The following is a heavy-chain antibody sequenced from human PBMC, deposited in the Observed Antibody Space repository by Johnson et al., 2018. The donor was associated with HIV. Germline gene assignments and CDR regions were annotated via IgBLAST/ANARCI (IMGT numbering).Heavy chain of an antibody. CDR1: GFTFSSYA. J-gene: IGHJ3*02. D-gene: IGHD3-22*01. V-gene: IGHV3-20*04. Sequence: VQLVESGGGLVQPGGSLRLSCAASGFTFSSYAMHWVRQAPGKGLEWVSGINWNGDNTGYADSVKGRFTISRDNARNSMYLQMNSLRVEDTALYYCARVRTGDSSGYHDAFDIWGQGTMVIVSS. CDR3: ARVRTGDSSGYHDAFDI. CDR2: INWNGDNT.